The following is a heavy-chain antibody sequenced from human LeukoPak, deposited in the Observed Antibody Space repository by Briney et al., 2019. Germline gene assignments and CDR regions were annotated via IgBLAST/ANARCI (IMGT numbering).Heavy chain of an antibody. D-gene: IGHD3-16*01. CDR2: IYTSGST. J-gene: IGHJ4*02. Sequence: PSETLSLTCTVSGGSISSGSYYWSWIRQPAGKGLEWIGRIYTSGSTNYNPSLKSRVTISVDTSKNQFSLKLSSVTAADMAVYYCARVFPGGGYFDYWGQGTLVTVSS. CDR3: ARVFPGGGYFDY. CDR1: GGSISSGSYY. V-gene: IGHV4-61*02.